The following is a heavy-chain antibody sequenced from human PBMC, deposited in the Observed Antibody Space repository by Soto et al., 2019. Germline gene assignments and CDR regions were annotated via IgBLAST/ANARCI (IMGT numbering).Heavy chain of an antibody. J-gene: IGHJ4*02. CDR3: AVHSGSYYRLDY. CDR2: IIPIFGTA. CDR1: GGTFSSYA. Sequence: ASVKVSCKASGGTFSSYAISWVRQAPGQGLEWMGGIIPIFGTANYAQKFQGRVTITADESTSTAYMELSSLRSEDTAVYYCAVHSGSYYRLDYWGRGTLVTVSS. V-gene: IGHV1-69*13. D-gene: IGHD1-26*01.